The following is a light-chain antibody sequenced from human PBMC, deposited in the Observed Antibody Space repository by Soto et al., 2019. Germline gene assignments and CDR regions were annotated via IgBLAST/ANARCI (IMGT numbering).Light chain of an antibody. V-gene: IGKV3-20*01. J-gene: IGKJ4*01. CDR2: GAS. CDR1: QSVSSGN. CDR3: QQYGSSPLT. Sequence: EIVLTQSPGTLSLSPGERAALSCRASQSVSSGNLAWYQQKPGQAPRLLIYGASSRATGIPDRFRGSGSGTDFTLTINRLETEDFAVYFCQQYGSSPLTFGGGTKVEFK.